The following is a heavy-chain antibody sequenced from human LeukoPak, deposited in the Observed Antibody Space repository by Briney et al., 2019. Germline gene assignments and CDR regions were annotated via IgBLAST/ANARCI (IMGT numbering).Heavy chain of an antibody. CDR3: AKEGGTPEDIRFLEWFPYYYYGMDV. CDR2: ISGSGGST. CDR1: GFTFSSYA. D-gene: IGHD3-3*01. Sequence: GGSLRLSCAASGFTFSSYAMSWVRQAPGKGLEWVSAISGSGGSTYYADSVKGRFTISRDNSKNTLYLQMNSLRAEDTAVYYCAKEGGTPEDIRFLEWFPYYYYGMDVWGQGTTVTVSS. V-gene: IGHV3-23*01. J-gene: IGHJ6*02.